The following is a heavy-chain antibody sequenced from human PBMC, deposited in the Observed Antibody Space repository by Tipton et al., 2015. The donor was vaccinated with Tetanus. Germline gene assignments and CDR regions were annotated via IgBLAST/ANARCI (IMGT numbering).Heavy chain of an antibody. CDR2: ISGSGGST. Sequence: LSLTCAVYGGSFSGYYWSWIRQPPGKGLEWVSAISGSGGSTYYADSVKGRFTISRDNSKNTLYLQMNSLRAEDTAVYYCAKDLALRRRGYSYGYLGYWGQGTLVTVSS. CDR3: AKDLALRRRGYSYGYLGY. V-gene: IGHV3-23*01. CDR1: GGSFSGYY. D-gene: IGHD5-18*01. J-gene: IGHJ4*02.